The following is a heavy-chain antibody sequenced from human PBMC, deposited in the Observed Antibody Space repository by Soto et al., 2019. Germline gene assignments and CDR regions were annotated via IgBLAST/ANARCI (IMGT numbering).Heavy chain of an antibody. Sequence: GGSLRLSCAASGFTFSGSAMHWVRQASGKGLEWVGRIRSKANSYATAYAASVKGRLTISRDESKNTAYLQMNSLKTEDTAVYYCTRHRNYDFWSGSPDAFDIWGQGTMVTVSS. CDR1: GFTFSGSA. CDR3: TRHRNYDFWSGSPDAFDI. V-gene: IGHV3-73*01. CDR2: IRSKANSYAT. D-gene: IGHD3-3*01. J-gene: IGHJ3*02.